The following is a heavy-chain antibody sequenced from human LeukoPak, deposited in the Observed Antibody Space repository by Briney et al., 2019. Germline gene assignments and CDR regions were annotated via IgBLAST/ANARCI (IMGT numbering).Heavy chain of an antibody. J-gene: IGHJ4*02. CDR3: ARGLLWFGELSSPGY. CDR1: GYTFTNYA. Sequence: GASVKVSCKASGYTFTNYAMRWVRQAPGQRLEWMGWINAGNGNTKYSQKFQGRVTITRDTSASTAYMELSSLRSEDTAVYYCARGLLWFGELSSPGYWGQGTLVTVSS. CDR2: INAGNGNT. V-gene: IGHV1-3*01. D-gene: IGHD3-10*01.